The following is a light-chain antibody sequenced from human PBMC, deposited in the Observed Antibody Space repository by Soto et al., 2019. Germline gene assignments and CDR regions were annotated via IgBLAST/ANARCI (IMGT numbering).Light chain of an antibody. Sequence: EIVMTQSPATLSVSPGERATLSCRASQSVSSNLAWYQQKPGQAPRLLIYGASTRATGIPARFSGSGSGTEFTLTISSLQSEDFAIYYCQQYNNWPLYKKGSTFGQGTKLEIK. J-gene: IGKJ2*02. CDR3: QQYNNWPLYKKGST. V-gene: IGKV3-15*01. CDR1: QSVSSN. CDR2: GAS.